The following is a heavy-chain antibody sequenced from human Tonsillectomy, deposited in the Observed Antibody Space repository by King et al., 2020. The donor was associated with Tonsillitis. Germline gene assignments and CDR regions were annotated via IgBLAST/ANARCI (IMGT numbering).Heavy chain of an antibody. V-gene: IGHV1-2*02. CDR3: ARYAHWNDFVY. Sequence: VQLVESGAEVKKPGASVRVSCEASGYTFTAYYIHWVRQAPGQGLEWMGCINPNSGGTNYAQNFQGRVTMARDTSTSTAYMELSRLRSDDTAFYYCARYAHWNDFVYWGQGTLVTVSS. J-gene: IGHJ4*02. CDR2: INPNSGGT. D-gene: IGHD1-1*01. CDR1: GYTFTAYY.